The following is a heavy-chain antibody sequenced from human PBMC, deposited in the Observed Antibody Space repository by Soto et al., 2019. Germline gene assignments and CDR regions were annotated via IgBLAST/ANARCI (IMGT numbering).Heavy chain of an antibody. Sequence: PSETLSLTCAVSGGSISSSNWWSWVRQPPGKGLEWIGYIYYSGSTNCNPSLKSRVTISVDTSKNQFSLKLSSVTAADTAVYYCARGLGYCTNGVCYTHADYYYYGMDVWGQGTTVTVS. CDR2: IYYSGST. CDR3: ARGLGYCTNGVCYTHADYYYYGMDV. CDR1: GGSISSSNW. V-gene: IGHV4-4*02. J-gene: IGHJ6*02. D-gene: IGHD2-8*01.